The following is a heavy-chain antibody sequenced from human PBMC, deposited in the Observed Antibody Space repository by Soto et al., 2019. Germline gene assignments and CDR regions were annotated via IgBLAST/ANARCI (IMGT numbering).Heavy chain of an antibody. Sequence: SETLSLTCAVSGGSISSSNWWSWVRQPPGKGLEWIGEIYHSGSTNYTPSLKSRVTISVDKSKNQFSLKRSSVTAADTAVYYCARGGSVLVAAAIQNWFDPWGQGTLVT. CDR2: IYHSGST. CDR1: GGSISSSNW. CDR3: ARGGSVLVAAAIQNWFDP. J-gene: IGHJ5*02. D-gene: IGHD2-2*01. V-gene: IGHV4-4*02.